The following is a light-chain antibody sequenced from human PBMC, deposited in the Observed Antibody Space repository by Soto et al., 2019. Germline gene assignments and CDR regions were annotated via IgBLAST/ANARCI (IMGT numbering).Light chain of an antibody. CDR3: AAWDDSLNGHVV. CDR1: RSNIGSNT. J-gene: IGLJ2*01. V-gene: IGLV1-44*01. CDR2: SNN. Sequence: QSVLSQPPSASGTPGQRVTISCSGSRSNIGSNTVNWYQQLPGTAPKLLIYSNNQRPSGVPDRFSGSKSGTSASLAVRGLQSEDEADYYCAAWDDSLNGHVVFGGGTKLNV.